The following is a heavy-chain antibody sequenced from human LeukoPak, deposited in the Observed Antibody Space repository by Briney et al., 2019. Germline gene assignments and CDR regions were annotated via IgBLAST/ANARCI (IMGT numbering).Heavy chain of an antibody. CDR3: ARERTGVGANITDY. Sequence: EASVKVSCRASGYTFTVYYMHGVRQAPGQGREVMVWINPNRCVTNYAQKFQGRVTMTRDTSISTASMELSRLRSDDTAVYYCARERTGVGANITDYWGQGTLVTVSS. V-gene: IGHV1-2*02. CDR2: INPNRCVT. J-gene: IGHJ4*02. D-gene: IGHD1-26*01. CDR1: GYTFTVYY.